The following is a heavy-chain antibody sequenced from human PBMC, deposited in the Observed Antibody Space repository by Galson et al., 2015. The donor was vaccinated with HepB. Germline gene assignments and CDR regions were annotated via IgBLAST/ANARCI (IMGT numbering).Heavy chain of an antibody. CDR1: GFTFEDYA. CDR3: AQDLTYYYGSGSYFVGMDV. Sequence: SLRLSCAASGFTFEDYAMHWVRQVPGKGLEWVSGISWNSDFTGYADSVRGRFTISRDNAKYFLYLQMNGLRPEDTALYYCAQDLTYYYGSGSYFVGMDVWGKGTTVTVSS. CDR2: ISWNSDFT. J-gene: IGHJ6*04. V-gene: IGHV3-9*01. D-gene: IGHD3-10*01.